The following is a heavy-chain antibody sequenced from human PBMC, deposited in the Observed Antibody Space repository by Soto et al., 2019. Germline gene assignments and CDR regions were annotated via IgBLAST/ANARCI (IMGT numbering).Heavy chain of an antibody. V-gene: IGHV1-18*01. Sequence: VKVSCRASGSAFASYVNSLLRQAPVQLLEWMGWINANSGSTNYAQKFQGRVTMTTETSTSTAYMELRSLRFDDTAVYYCARVGHCSSRSCSTPFYYYGMDVWGQGTTVTVSS. CDR3: ARVGHCSSRSCSTPFYYYGMDV. CDR1: GSAFASYV. D-gene: IGHD2-2*01. CDR2: INANSGST. J-gene: IGHJ6*02.